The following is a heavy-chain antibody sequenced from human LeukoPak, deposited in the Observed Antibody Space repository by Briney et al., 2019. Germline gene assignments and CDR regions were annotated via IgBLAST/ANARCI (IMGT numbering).Heavy chain of an antibody. D-gene: IGHD5-12*01. Sequence: GGSLRLSCAASGFTFSRFWMSWVRQAPGKGLEWVANIKRDGSEKYYVDSVKGRFTISRDNAKNSLYLQMNSLRAKDTAVFYCARDGTYTDYDPDFDIWGQGTLVTVSS. CDR1: GFTFSRFW. CDR2: IKRDGSEK. V-gene: IGHV3-7*04. J-gene: IGHJ4*02. CDR3: ARDGTYTDYDPDFDI.